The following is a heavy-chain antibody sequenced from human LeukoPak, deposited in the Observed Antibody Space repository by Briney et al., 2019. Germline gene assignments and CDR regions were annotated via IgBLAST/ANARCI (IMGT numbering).Heavy chain of an antibody. D-gene: IGHD6-13*01. CDR1: GYTFTSYG. J-gene: IGHJ4*02. CDR3: ARSRAVGIAAAGLDY. V-gene: IGHV1-18*01. CDR2: ISAYNGNT. Sequence: GASVKVSCKASGYTFTSYGISWVRQAPGQGLEWMGWISAYNGNTNYAQKLQGRVTMTTDTSTSTAYMELRSLRSDDTAVYYCARSRAVGIAAAGLDYWGQGTLVTVSS.